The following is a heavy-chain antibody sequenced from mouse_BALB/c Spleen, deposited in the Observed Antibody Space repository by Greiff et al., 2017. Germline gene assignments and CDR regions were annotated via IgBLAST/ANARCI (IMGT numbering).Heavy chain of an antibody. Sequence: VMLVESGPGLVAPSQSLSITCTVSGFSLTSYGVHWVRQPPGKGLEWLGVIWAGGSTNYNSALMSRLSISKDNSKSQVFLKMNSLQTDDTAMYYCARLRPYAMDYWGQGTSVTVSS. CDR1: GFSLTSYG. CDR2: IWAGGST. D-gene: IGHD1-2*01. J-gene: IGHJ4*01. V-gene: IGHV2-9*02. CDR3: ARLRPYAMDY.